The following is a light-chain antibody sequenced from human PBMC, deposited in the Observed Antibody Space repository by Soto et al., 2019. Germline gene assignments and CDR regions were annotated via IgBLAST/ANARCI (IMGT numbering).Light chain of an antibody. CDR1: QSLLHSNGYNY. V-gene: IGKV2-28*01. CDR2: LGS. Sequence: DIVMTQSPLSLPVTPGEPASISCRSSQSLLHSNGYNYLDWYLQKPGHSPQLLIYLGSNRASGVPDRFSGSGSGTDFTLKISRVEAEDVGVYYCMQALKTPYTFGQGTKLEIK. CDR3: MQALKTPYT. J-gene: IGKJ2*01.